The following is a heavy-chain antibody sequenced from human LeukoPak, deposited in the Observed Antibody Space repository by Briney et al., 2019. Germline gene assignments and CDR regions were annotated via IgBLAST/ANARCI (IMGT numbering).Heavy chain of an antibody. CDR2: ISSSSAYI. Sequence: GGSLRLSCTGSGFNFGDYGLRWVRLAPGKGLEWVSSISSSSAYIFYSDSVKGRFTISRDNAQSSLYLQMNSLRAGDTAVYYCARQAVVRPFDLWGQGTMVAVSS. V-gene: IGHV3-21*06. CDR3: ARQAVVRPFDL. J-gene: IGHJ3*01. CDR1: GFNFGDYG.